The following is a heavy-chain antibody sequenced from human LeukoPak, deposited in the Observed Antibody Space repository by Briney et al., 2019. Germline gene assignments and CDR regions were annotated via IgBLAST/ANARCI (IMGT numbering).Heavy chain of an antibody. D-gene: IGHD3-22*01. V-gene: IGHV1-8*01. J-gene: IGHJ6*02. CDR2: MNPNSGNT. CDR3: ARGSYYYASSGPGLDV. CDR1: GYTFTSYD. Sequence: ASVKVSCKASGYTFTSYDINWVRQATGQGLEWMGWMNPNSGNTGYAQKFQGRVTMTRNTSISTAYMELSSLRSEDTAVYYCARGSYYYASSGPGLDVWGQGTTVTVSS.